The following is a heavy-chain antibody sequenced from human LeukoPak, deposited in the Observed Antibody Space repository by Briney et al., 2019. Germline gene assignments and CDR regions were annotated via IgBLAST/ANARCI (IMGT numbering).Heavy chain of an antibody. CDR3: VQGWRDN. J-gene: IGHJ4*02. CDR1: GFTFSNYW. CDR2: INQDSSEK. Sequence: GGSLRLSCAASGFTFSNYWMSWVRQAPGKGLEWVANINQDSSEKYYVDSVKGRFTISRDNAKNSLYLHLNTLRPEDTAVYYCVQGWRDNWGQGTLVIVSS. D-gene: IGHD2-15*01. V-gene: IGHV3-7*01.